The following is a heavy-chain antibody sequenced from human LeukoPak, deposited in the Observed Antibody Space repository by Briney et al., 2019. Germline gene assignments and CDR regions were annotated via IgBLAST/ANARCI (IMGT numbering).Heavy chain of an antibody. CDR3: AKDFGGSHPYYFDF. J-gene: IGHJ4*02. CDR2: ISGSGGST. V-gene: IGHV3-23*01. Sequence: GASLRLSCAASGFTFSSYAMSWVRQAPGKGLEGVSAISGSGGSTYYADSVKGRFTISRDNSKNTLYLQMNSLRAEDTAVYYCAKDFGGSHPYYFDFWGQGTLVTVSS. D-gene: IGHD1-26*01. CDR1: GFTFSSYA.